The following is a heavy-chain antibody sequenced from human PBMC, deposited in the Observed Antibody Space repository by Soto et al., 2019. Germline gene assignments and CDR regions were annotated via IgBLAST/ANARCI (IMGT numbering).Heavy chain of an antibody. D-gene: IGHD3-22*01. CDR1: GGSINTYY. V-gene: IGHV4-59*08. CDR3: ARLGGYYKAFDQ. Sequence: SETLSLTCTVSGGSINTYYWGWFRQPPGKGLEWVGYIYYSGSTTYSPSLKSRVTISVDTSKNQFSLKLDSVTAADTAVYYCARLGGYYKAFDQLGQGSLVTGSS. CDR2: IYYSGST. J-gene: IGHJ4*02.